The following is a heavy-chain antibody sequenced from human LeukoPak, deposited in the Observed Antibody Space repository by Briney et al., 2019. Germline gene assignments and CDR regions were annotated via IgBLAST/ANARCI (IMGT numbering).Heavy chain of an antibody. Sequence: PGGSLRLSCAASGFTFSSYWMSWVRQAPGKGLEWVANIKQDGSEKYYVDSVKGRFTISRDNSKNTLYLQMNSLRAEDTAVYYCARVGGQDYGGPNPFDYWGQGTLVTVSS. CDR2: IKQDGSEK. CDR1: GFTFSSYW. CDR3: ARVGGQDYGGPNPFDY. D-gene: IGHD4-23*01. V-gene: IGHV3-7*03. J-gene: IGHJ4*02.